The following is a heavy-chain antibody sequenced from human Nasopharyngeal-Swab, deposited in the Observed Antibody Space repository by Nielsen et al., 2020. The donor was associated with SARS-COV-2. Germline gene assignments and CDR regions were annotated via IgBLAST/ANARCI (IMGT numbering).Heavy chain of an antibody. CDR2: IGTAGDT. CDR1: GFTFSSYD. V-gene: IGHV3-13*01. Sequence: GESLKISCAASGFTFSSYDMHWVRQATGKGLEWVSAIGTAGDTYYPGSVKGRFTISRENAKNSLYLQMNSLRAGDTAVYYCARAGRVAYYDFWSGYYPPYYYGMDVWGQGTTVTVSS. D-gene: IGHD3-3*01. J-gene: IGHJ6*02. CDR3: ARAGRVAYYDFWSGYYPPYYYGMDV.